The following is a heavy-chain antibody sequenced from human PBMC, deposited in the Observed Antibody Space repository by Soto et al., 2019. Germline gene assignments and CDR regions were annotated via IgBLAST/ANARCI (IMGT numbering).Heavy chain of an antibody. V-gene: IGHV3-30-3*01. CDR1: GFTFSSYA. J-gene: IGHJ6*02. CDR2: ISYDGSNK. CDR3: AGEGEVGVLVPAPMDV. D-gene: IGHD2-2*01. Sequence: QVQLVESGGGVVQPGRSLRLSCAASGFTFSSYAMHWVRQAPGKGLEWVAVISYDGSNKYYADSVKGRFTISRNNSKNALYLQMNSLRAEDTAVYDCAGEGEVGVLVPAPMDVWGQGTTVTVSS.